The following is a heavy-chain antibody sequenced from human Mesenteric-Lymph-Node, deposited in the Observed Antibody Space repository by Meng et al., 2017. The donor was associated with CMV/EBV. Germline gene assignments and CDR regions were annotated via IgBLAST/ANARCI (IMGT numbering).Heavy chain of an antibody. CDR3: ARIPMGDVYGSSYFDN. J-gene: IGHJ4*02. CDR1: GFSLTDARMG. D-gene: IGHD6-6*01. Sequence: SGPTLVKPTETLTLTCTVSGFSLTDARMGVSWIRQPPGKALEWLAHIFSNDEKAYNRSLMNRVTISKDTSKSQVVLVMTNMDPVDTATYYCARIPMGDVYGSSYFDNWGQGTLVTVSS. V-gene: IGHV2-26*01. CDR2: IFSNDEK.